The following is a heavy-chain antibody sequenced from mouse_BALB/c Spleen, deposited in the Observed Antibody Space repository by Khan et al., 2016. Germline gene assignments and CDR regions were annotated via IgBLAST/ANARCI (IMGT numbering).Heavy chain of an antibody. D-gene: IGHD1-1*01. J-gene: IGHJ4*01. V-gene: IGHV14-3*02. Sequence: EVQLVEAGAELVKPGASVKLSCTASGFNIKDTYMHWVKQRPEQGLEWIGWIDPANGNTKYDPKFQGKATITADTYSNTAYLQLSSLTSEDTAVYYCARWVLRYAMDYWGQGTSVTVSS. CDR2: IDPANGNT. CDR3: ARWVLRYAMDY. CDR1: GFNIKDTY.